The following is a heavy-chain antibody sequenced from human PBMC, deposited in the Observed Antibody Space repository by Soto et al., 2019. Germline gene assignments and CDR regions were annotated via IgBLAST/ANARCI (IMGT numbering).Heavy chain of an antibody. J-gene: IGHJ5*02. CDR1: GFTFSSYS. Sequence: GGSLRLSCAASGFTFSSYSMNWVRQAPGKGLEWVSYISSSSSTIYYADSVKGRFTISRDNAKNSLYLQMNSLRDEDTAVYYCARGPDYYDSSGPIPWFDPWGQGTLVNVSS. CDR3: ARGPDYYDSSGPIPWFDP. V-gene: IGHV3-48*02. CDR2: ISSSSSTI. D-gene: IGHD3-22*01.